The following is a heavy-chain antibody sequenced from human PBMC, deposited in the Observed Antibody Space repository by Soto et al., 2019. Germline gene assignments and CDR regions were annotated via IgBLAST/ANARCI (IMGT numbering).Heavy chain of an antibody. J-gene: IGHJ4*02. CDR2: IIPIFGTA. CDR1: GGTFSSYA. CDR3: ARGPYCSGGSCYSFEFGY. V-gene: IGHV1-69*01. D-gene: IGHD2-15*01. Sequence: QVQLVQSGAEVKKPGSSVKVSCKASGGTFSSYAISWVRQAPGQGLEWMGGIIPIFGTANYAQKFQGRVTITADESTSTAYMELSSLRSEDTAVYYCARGPYCSGGSCYSFEFGYWGQGTLVTVSS.